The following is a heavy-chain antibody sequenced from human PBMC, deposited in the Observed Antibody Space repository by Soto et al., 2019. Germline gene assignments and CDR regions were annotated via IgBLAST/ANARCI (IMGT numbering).Heavy chain of an antibody. CDR1: GDTFTIFA. CDR2: IIPTIGTT. Sequence: QVQLVQSGAEVKKPGSSVKVSCKASGDTFTIFAISWVRQAPGQGLELMGGIIPTIGTTHYAKRFQGRITITGDESKGTAYMALRSLTSEDTAVYYWARDLGSGYDPGDYWGQGTLVTVSS. V-gene: IGHV1-69*12. J-gene: IGHJ4*02. CDR3: ARDLGSGYDPGDY. D-gene: IGHD5-12*01.